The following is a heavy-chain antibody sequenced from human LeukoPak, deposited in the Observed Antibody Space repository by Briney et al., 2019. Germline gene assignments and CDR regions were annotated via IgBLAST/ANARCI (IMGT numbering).Heavy chain of an antibody. CDR3: ARDPAEADC. Sequence: TGGSLRLSCAASGFTFSSYTINWVRQAPGKGLEWVSSISSGSSYIYYADSVKGRFTISRDNAKNSLYLQMNSLRAEDTAVYYCARDPAEADCWGQGTLVTVSS. CDR2: ISSGSSYI. CDR1: GFTFSSYT. J-gene: IGHJ4*02. V-gene: IGHV3-21*01.